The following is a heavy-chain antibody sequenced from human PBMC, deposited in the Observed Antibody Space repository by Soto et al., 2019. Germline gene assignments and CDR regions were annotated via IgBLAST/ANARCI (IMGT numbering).Heavy chain of an antibody. CDR1: GGSISSGDYY. J-gene: IGHJ4*02. Sequence: QVQLQESGPGLVKPSQTLSLTCTVSGGSISSGDYYWSWIRQPPGKGLEWIGYIYYSGSTYYNPSLKSRVTISVATSKNQLSLKLSSVTAADTAVYYCARDGGGNYEFHYWGQGTLVTVSS. D-gene: IGHD1-7*01. CDR3: ARDGGGNYEFHY. V-gene: IGHV4-30-4*01. CDR2: IYYSGST.